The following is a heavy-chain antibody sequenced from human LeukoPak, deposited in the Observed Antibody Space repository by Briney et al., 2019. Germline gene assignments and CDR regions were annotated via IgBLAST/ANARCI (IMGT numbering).Heavy chain of an antibody. J-gene: IGHJ5*02. CDR2: IKQDGSEK. CDR1: GFTVSSNY. CDR3: ARDDYGNWFDP. Sequence: PGGSLRLSCAASGFTVSSNYMSWVRQAPGKGLEWVANIKQDGSEKYYVDSVKGRFTISRDNAKNSLYLQMNSLRAEDTAVYYCARDDYGNWFDPWGQGTLVTVSS. D-gene: IGHD4-17*01. V-gene: IGHV3-7*01.